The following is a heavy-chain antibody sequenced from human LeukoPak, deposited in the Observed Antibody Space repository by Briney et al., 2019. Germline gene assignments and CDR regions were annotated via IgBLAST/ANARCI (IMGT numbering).Heavy chain of an antibody. CDR3: ARGLYFDY. Sequence: SETLSLACAVYGGSFSGYYWSWIRQPPGKGLEWIGEINHSGSTNYNPSLKSRVTISVDTSKNQFSLKLSSVTAADTAVYYCARGLYFDYWGQGTLVTVSS. V-gene: IGHV4-34*01. J-gene: IGHJ4*02. CDR1: GGSFSGYY. CDR2: INHSGST.